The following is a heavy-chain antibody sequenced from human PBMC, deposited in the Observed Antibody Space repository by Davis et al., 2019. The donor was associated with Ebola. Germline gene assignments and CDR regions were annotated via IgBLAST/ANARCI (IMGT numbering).Heavy chain of an antibody. CDR2: INSDGSST. CDR1: GFTFSSYW. J-gene: IGHJ6*02. V-gene: IGHV3-74*01. D-gene: IGHD4-11*01. CDR3: AREVGMTTVTLYYYYGMDV. Sequence: HTGGSLRLSCAASGFTFSSYWMHWVRQAPGKGLVWVSRINSDGSSTSYADSVKGRFTISRDNAKNTLYLQMNSLRAEDTAVYYCAREVGMTTVTLYYYYGMDVWGQGTTVTVSS.